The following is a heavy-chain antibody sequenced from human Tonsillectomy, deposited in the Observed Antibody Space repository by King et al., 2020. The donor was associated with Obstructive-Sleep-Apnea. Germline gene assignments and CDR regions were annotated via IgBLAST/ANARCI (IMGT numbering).Heavy chain of an antibody. CDR3: ASLHYYDSSGYFDL. J-gene: IGHJ2*01. CDR2: IYSGGST. D-gene: IGHD3-22*01. V-gene: IGHV3-53*04. Sequence: VQLVESGGGLVQPGGSLRLSCAASGFTVSSNYMSWVRQAPGKGLEWVSVIYSGGSTYYEDSVKGRFTISRHNSKNTLYLQMNSLRAEDTAVYYCASLHYYDSSGYFDLWGRGTLVTVSS. CDR1: GFTVSSNY.